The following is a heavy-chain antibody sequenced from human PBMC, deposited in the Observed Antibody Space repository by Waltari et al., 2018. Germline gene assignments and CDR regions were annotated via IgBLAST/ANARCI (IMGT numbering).Heavy chain of an antibody. D-gene: IGHD3-10*01. Sequence: QVQLQESGPGLVKPSGTLSPTFAVSGGSISSSNWWSWVRQPPGKGLEWIGEIYHSGSTNYNPSLKSRVTISVDKSKNQFSLKLSSVTAADTAVYYCARDLDYGSGSFTFGYGMDVWGQGTTVTVSS. J-gene: IGHJ6*02. V-gene: IGHV4-4*02. CDR1: GGSISSSNW. CDR2: IYHSGST. CDR3: ARDLDYGSGSFTFGYGMDV.